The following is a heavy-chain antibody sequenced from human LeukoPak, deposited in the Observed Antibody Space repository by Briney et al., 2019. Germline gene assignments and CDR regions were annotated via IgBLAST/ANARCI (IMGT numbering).Heavy chain of an antibody. D-gene: IGHD3-16*01. V-gene: IGHV4-39*01. CDR2: IHYGRST. J-gene: IGHJ4*02. Sequence: NTLSITSTVPAHSINRSSYYRGSIRQPPGKGQEWIGSIHYGRSTYYTPYLNSRVTISVDTSQNQFSLKLSSVTAADTAVYYCARHKMGAGGGGLDYFDYWGLGALVTVSS. CDR1: AHSINRSSYY. CDR3: ARHKMGAGGGGLDYFDY.